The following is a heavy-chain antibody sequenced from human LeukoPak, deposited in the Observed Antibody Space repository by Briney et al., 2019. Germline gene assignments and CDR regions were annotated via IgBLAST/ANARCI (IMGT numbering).Heavy chain of an antibody. CDR2: ISSSSSTI. CDR1: GFTFSTYG. D-gene: IGHD7-27*01. CDR3: ATGTNWGPGYMDV. Sequence: PGRSLRLSCAASGFTFSTYGMHWVRQAPGKGLEWVSYISSSSSTIYYADSVKGRFTISRDNAKNSLYLQMNSLRAEDTAVYYCATGTNWGPGYMDVWGKGTTVTVSS. J-gene: IGHJ6*03. V-gene: IGHV3-48*04.